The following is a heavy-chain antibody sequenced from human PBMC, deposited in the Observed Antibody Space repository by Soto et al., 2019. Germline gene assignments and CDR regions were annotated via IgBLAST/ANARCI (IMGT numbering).Heavy chain of an antibody. CDR3: ASDRMITVGAANDY. J-gene: IGHJ4*02. V-gene: IGHV3-21*01. D-gene: IGHD3-16*01. CDR2: ISSSSSYI. CDR1: GFTFSSYS. Sequence: EVQLVESGGGLVKPGGSLRLSCAASGFTFSSYSMNWVRQAPGKGLEWVSSISSSSSYIYYADSVKGRFTISRDNTNKSLYLQMNRLRAEDRAVYYCASDRMITVGAANDYWGQGTLVTVSS.